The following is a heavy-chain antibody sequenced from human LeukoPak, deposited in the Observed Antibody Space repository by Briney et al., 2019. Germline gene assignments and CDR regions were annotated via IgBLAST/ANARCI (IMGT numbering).Heavy chain of an antibody. CDR1: GFTFSSYE. J-gene: IGHJ4*02. Sequence: GGSLRLSCAASGFTFSSYEMNWVRQAPGKGLEWVSYISSSSSTIYYADSVKGRFTISRDNAKNSLYLQMNSLRAEDTAVYYCARDPSITIFGVVIDYFDYWGQGTLVTVSS. CDR2: ISSSSSTI. CDR3: ARDPSITIFGVVIDYFDY. D-gene: IGHD3-3*01. V-gene: IGHV3-48*01.